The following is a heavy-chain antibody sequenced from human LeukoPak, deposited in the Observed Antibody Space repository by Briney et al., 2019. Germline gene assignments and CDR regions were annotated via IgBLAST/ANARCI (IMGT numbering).Heavy chain of an antibody. CDR1: GFTFSNSW. CDR2: INHSGST. Sequence: GSLRLSCAASGFTFSNSWMSWVRQAPGKGLEWIGEINHSGSTNYNPSLKSRVTISVDTSKNQFSLKLSSVTAADTAVYYCARDQAGDYVWGSYRLLGDTFDYWGQGTLVTVSS. D-gene: IGHD3-16*02. J-gene: IGHJ4*02. CDR3: ARDQAGDYVWGSYRLLGDTFDY. V-gene: IGHV4-34*01.